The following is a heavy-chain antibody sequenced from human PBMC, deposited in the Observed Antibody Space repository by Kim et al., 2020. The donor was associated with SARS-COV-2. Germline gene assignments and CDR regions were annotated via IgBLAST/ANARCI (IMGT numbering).Heavy chain of an antibody. CDR3: AAEGSSGYDFSNGMDV. Sequence: SVKVSCKASGFTFTSSATQWVRQARGQRLEWIGWIVVGSGNTNYAQKFQERVTITRDMSTSTAYMELSSLRSEDTAVYYCAAEGSSGYDFSNGMDVWGQGTTVTVSS. CDR2: IVVGSGNT. CDR1: GFTFTSSA. D-gene: IGHD5-12*01. J-gene: IGHJ6*02. V-gene: IGHV1-58*02.